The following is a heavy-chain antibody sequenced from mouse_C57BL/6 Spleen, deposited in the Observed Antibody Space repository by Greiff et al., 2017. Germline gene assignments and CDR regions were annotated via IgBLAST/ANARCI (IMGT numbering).Heavy chain of an antibody. J-gene: IGHJ2*01. CDR3: ARGDGRDY. CDR1: GYTFTSYW. V-gene: IGHV1-69*01. Sequence: VQLQQPGAELVMPGASVKLSCKASGYTFTSYWMHWVKQRPGQGLEWIGEIDPSDSYTNYTQKFKGKSTLTVDKSSSTAYMQLSSLTSEDSAVYYCARGDGRDYWGQGTTLTVSS. CDR2: IDPSDSYT. D-gene: IGHD2-3*01.